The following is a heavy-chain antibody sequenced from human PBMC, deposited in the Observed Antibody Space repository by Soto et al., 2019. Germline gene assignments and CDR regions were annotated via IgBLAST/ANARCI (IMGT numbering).Heavy chain of an antibody. V-gene: IGHV4-59*01. D-gene: IGHD6-13*01. CDR2: IYYSGST. Sequence: VQLQESGPGLVKPSETLSLTCTVSGGSISSSYWSWIRQPPGKGLEWIGYIYYSGSTNYNPPLKSRVNISVDTSKHQFAMKLSSVTAADTAVYYCARVSRSPGYYYYYGMDGWGQGTTVTVSS. CDR1: GGSISSSY. CDR3: ARVSRSPGYYYYYGMDG. J-gene: IGHJ6*02.